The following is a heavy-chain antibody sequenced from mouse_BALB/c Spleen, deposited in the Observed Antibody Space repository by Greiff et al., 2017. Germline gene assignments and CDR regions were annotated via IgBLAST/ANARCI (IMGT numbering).Heavy chain of an antibody. CDR3: ARTHDGYYDDY. D-gene: IGHD2-3*01. CDR2: ISSGGSYT. V-gene: IGHV5-6*01. Sequence: EVQRVESGGDLVKPGGSLKLSCAASGFTFSSYGMSWVRQTPDKRLEWVATISSGGSYTYYPDSVKGRFTISRDNAKNTLYLQMSSLKSEDTAMYYCARTHDGYYDDYWGQGTTLTVSS. CDR1: GFTFSSYG. J-gene: IGHJ2*01.